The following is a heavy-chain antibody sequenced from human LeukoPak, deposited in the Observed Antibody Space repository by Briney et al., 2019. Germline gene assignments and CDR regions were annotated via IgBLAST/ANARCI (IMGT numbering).Heavy chain of an antibody. CDR2: ISGSGGST. J-gene: IGHJ4*02. Sequence: GGSLRLSCAASGFTFGSYAMSWVRQAPGKGLEWVSAISGSGGSTYYADSVKGRFTISRDNSKNTLYLQMNSLRAEDTAVYYCPREGGYDFPFDYWGQGTLVTVSS. CDR1: GFTFGSYA. CDR3: PREGGYDFPFDY. V-gene: IGHV3-23*01. D-gene: IGHD5-12*01.